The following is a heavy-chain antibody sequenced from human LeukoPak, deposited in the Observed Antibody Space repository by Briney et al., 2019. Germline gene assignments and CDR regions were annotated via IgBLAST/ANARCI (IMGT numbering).Heavy chain of an antibody. CDR3: ARTPRGYCSGGSCQDH. V-gene: IGHV1-2*02. CDR2: ISSNSGGS. Sequence: ASVKVSCKASGYTFTDYYIHWVRQAPGQGLEWMGWISSNSGGSNFAQKFQGRVTMTRNTSISTAYMELSRLRSDDTAVYSCARTPRGYCSGGSCQDHWGQGTLVTVSS. CDR1: GYTFTDYY. J-gene: IGHJ4*02. D-gene: IGHD2-15*01.